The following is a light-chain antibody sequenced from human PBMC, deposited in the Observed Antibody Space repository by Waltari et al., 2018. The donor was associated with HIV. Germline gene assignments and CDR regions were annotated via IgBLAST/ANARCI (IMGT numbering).Light chain of an antibody. CDR1: NSDIGTYDY. CDR2: EVT. CDR3: SSFANRDGFYVL. J-gene: IGLJ2*01. Sequence: QSALPQPPSASGSPGQSVTLPCTGTNSDIGTYDYVSWYQHHPGKAPKLVISEVTKRPSGVSDRFSGSKSGNTAFLTVSGLQAEDEADYYCSSFANRDGFYVLFGGGTRLTVL. V-gene: IGLV2-8*01.